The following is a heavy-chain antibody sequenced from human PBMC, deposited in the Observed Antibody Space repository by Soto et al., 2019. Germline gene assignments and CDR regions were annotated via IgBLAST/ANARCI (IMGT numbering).Heavy chain of an antibody. V-gene: IGHV3-23*01. CDR2: ISGSGGST. CDR1: GFTFSSYA. D-gene: IGHD6-13*01. Sequence: GGSLRLSCAASGFTFSSYAMSWVRQTPGKGLEWVSAISGSGGSTYYADSVKGRFTISRDNSKNTLYLQMNSLRAEDTAVYYCAKDRSAREGSWYDPRGTSNWFDPWGQGTLVTVSS. CDR3: AKDRSAREGSWYDPRGTSNWFDP. J-gene: IGHJ5*02.